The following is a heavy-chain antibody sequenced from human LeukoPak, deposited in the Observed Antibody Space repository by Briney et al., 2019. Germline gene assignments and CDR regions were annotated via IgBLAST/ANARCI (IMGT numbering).Heavy chain of an antibody. CDR1: GGSISSGDYY. J-gene: IGHJ3*02. CDR3: ARDDYGDYGLGAFDI. V-gene: IGHV4-30-4*01. Sequence: PSETLSLTCTVSGGSISSGDYYWSWIRQPPGKGLEWIGYIHYSGSTYYNPSLKSRVTISVDTSKNQFSLKLSSVTAADTAVYYCARDDYGDYGLGAFDIWGQGTMVTVSS. CDR2: IHYSGST. D-gene: IGHD4-17*01.